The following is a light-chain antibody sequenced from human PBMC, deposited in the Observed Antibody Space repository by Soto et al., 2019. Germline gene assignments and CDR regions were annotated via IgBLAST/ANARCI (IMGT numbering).Light chain of an antibody. Sequence: QSVLTQPPSVSAAPGQKVTISCSGSSSNIGNNYVSWYQQFPEAAPKLLIYDNDKRPSGIPDRFSGSKSGTSATLGITGLQTGEEADYYCATWDRSLSAGVFGGGTKVTVL. CDR1: SSNIGNNY. J-gene: IGLJ2*01. CDR2: DND. CDR3: ATWDRSLSAGV. V-gene: IGLV1-51*01.